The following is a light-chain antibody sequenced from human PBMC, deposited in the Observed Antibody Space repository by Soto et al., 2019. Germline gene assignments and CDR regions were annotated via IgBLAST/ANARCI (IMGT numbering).Light chain of an antibody. CDR3: QQYYTYSRT. V-gene: IGKV1-5*01. CDR1: QSINSR. J-gene: IGKJ1*01. CDR2: DAS. Sequence: DIQMPQYPSTLSASVGDRVTITCRASQSINSRLAWYQQRPGKAPDLLIYDASTLQSGVPSRFSGSGSGTEFTLTISSLQPDDFATYSCQQYYTYSRTFGQGTKVDI.